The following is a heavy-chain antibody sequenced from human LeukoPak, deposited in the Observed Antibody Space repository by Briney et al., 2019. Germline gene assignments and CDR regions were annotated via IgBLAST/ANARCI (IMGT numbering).Heavy chain of an antibody. CDR1: GYTFTGYY. Sequence: GASVKVSCKASGYTFTGYYMHWVRQAPGQGLEWMGWINPNSGGTNYAQKFQGRVTMTRDTSISTAYMELSRLRSDDTAVYYCARGGWSRGFYYYMDVWGKGTTVTVSS. CDR2: INPNSGGT. V-gene: IGHV1-2*02. D-gene: IGHD6-19*01. CDR3: ARGGWSRGFYYYMDV. J-gene: IGHJ6*03.